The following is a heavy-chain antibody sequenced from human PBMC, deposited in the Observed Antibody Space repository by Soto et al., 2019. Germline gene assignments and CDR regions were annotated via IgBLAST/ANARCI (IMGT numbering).Heavy chain of an antibody. CDR2: IYYSGST. V-gene: IGHV4-31*03. Sequence: QVQLQESGPGLVKPSQTLSLTCTVSGGSISSGGYYWSWIRQHPGKGLEWIGYIYYSGSTYYNPSLKGRGNISRSTSKKQFSPKPDFGTSAGTAGDYCAGNHRGSPGGTLRDWGQGTLVTVSS. J-gene: IGHJ4*02. D-gene: IGHD1-26*01. CDR3: AGNHRGSPGGTLRD. CDR1: GGSISSGGYY.